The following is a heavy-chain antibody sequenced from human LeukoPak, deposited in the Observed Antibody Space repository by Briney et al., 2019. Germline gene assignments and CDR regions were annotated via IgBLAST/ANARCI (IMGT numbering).Heavy chain of an antibody. V-gene: IGHV1-2*02. Sequence: ASVKVSCKASGYTFTDYYMHWVRQAPGQGLEWMGWINPNSGGTNSAQKFQGRVTMTSDTSINTAYMELSRLTSDDTAVYCCAGGNDTSIFGMIQWFDPWGQGTLVTVSS. D-gene: IGHD3-3*01. CDR1: GYTFTDYY. CDR2: INPNSGGT. J-gene: IGHJ5*02. CDR3: AGGNDTSIFGMIQWFDP.